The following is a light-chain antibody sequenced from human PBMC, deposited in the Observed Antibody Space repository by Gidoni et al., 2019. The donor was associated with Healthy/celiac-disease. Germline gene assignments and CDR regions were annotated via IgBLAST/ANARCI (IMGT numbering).Light chain of an antibody. CDR2: DAY. J-gene: IGKJ4*01. V-gene: IGKV1-33*01. CDR1: QDISNY. Sequence: DIQMPQSPSSLSASVGDRVTITCQASQDISNYLNWYQQKPGKAPTLLIYDAYKLETGVPSRCSGSGSGTDFTFTISRLQPEDIATYYCQQYDNLPLTFGGGTKVEIK. CDR3: QQYDNLPLT.